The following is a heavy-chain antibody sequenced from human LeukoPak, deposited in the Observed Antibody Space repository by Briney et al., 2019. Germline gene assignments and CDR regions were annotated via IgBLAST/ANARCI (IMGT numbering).Heavy chain of an antibody. CDR1: GFSLGSYS. CDR3: ARGYSFIDF. V-gene: IGHV3-48*01. D-gene: IGHD5-18*01. Sequence: GGSLRLSCAASGFSLGSYSMNWVRQASGKGLEWISYISSSSGTVYYADSVKGRFTISRDNAKNSLFLQLNTLRVDDTAVYYCARGYSFIDFWGQGTLLTVSS. J-gene: IGHJ4*02. CDR2: ISSSSGTV.